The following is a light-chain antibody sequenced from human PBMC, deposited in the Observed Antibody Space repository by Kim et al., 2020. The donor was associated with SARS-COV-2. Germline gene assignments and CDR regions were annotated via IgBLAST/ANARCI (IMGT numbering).Light chain of an antibody. CDR1: TSNIGGGYD. Sequence: QSVLTQPPSVSGAPGQRVTISCTGNTSNIGGGYDTHWYQQLPGTAPKLLIYDETYRLSGVPERFSGSKSGPSASLAITGLQAEDEADYYCQSYDSSLSAWVFGGGTQLTVL. J-gene: IGLJ3*02. CDR2: DET. V-gene: IGLV1-40*01. CDR3: QSYDSSLSAWV.